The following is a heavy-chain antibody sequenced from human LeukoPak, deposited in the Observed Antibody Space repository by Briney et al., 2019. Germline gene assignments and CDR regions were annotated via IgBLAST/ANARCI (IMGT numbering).Heavy chain of an antibody. V-gene: IGHV1-2*02. J-gene: IGHJ4*02. CDR3: ARTLPQDYTAMGTYDY. CDR1: GYTFTGYY. CDR2: INPNSGGT. Sequence: GASVKVSCKASGYTFTGYYMHWVRQAPGQGLEWMGWINPNSGGTNYAQKFQGRVTMSRDTSISTAYMELSRLRSDDTAVYYCARTLPQDYTAMGTYDYWGQGTLVTVSS. D-gene: IGHD5-18*01.